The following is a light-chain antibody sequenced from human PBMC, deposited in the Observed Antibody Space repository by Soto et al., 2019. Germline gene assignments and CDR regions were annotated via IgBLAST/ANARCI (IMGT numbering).Light chain of an antibody. J-gene: IGLJ1*01. V-gene: IGLV1-40*01. CDR1: SSNIGAGYD. CDR2: GNS. Sequence: QSVLTQPPSVSGAPGQRVTISCTGSSSNIGAGYDVHWYQQLPGTAPKLLIYGNSNRPSGVPDRFSGSKSGTSASLAITGLQAEDDADYYCQSYDICLSGLHVFGTGTEVTVL. CDR3: QSYDICLSGLHV.